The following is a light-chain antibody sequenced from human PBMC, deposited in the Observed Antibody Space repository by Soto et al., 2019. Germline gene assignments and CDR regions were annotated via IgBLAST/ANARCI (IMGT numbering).Light chain of an antibody. V-gene: IGKV1-39*01. CDR1: QTISTY. Sequence: DIPMTQSPSSLSASVGDRVTITCRASQTISTYLNWYQQKPGKAPRLLIYDASSLLSGVPSRFSGSGSGTAFTLTIASLQPEDFSTYYCQQSDSTPYTFGQGTKVEI. CDR3: QQSDSTPYT. J-gene: IGKJ2*01. CDR2: DAS.